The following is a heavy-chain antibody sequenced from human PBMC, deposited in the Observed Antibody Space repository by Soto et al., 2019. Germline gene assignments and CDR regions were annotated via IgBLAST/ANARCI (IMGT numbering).Heavy chain of an antibody. D-gene: IGHD1-26*01. Sequence: QVQLVQSGAEVRKPGASVKVSCKASGYTFTSYDINWVRQATGQGLEWMGWMNPNSDNTGYPQKFQGRVTMTRDTSTSTAYMVLSSLRSEDTAVYYCARETYSGNYGVDVLDIWGKGTMVTVSS. CDR3: ARETYSGNYGVDVLDI. V-gene: IGHV1-8*01. J-gene: IGHJ3*02. CDR2: MNPNSDNT. CDR1: GYTFTSYD.